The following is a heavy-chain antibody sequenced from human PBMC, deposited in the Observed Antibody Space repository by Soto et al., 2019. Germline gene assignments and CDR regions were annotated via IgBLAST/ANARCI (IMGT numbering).Heavy chain of an antibody. CDR1: GFTFSSHA. V-gene: IGHV3-30-3*01. CDR2: ISSDGSNK. D-gene: IGHD1-26*01. Sequence: ESGGGVVQPGRSLRLSCAVSGFTFSSHAMHWVRQAPGKGLEWVTLISSDGSNKYYADSVKGRFTTSRDNSKNTMYLQMNSLRVEGTAVYYCARDDEGGSDCDLGYWGQGALVTVSS. J-gene: IGHJ4*02. CDR3: ARDDEGGSDCDLGY.